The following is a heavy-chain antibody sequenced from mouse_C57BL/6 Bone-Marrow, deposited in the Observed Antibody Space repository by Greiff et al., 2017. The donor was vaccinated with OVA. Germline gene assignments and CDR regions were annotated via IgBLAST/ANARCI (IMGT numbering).Heavy chain of an antibody. V-gene: IGHV1-81*01. CDR3: ASPVYYYAMDY. J-gene: IGHJ4*01. CDR2: IYPRSGNT. CDR1: GYTFTSYG. Sequence: QVQLQQSGAELARPGASVKLSCKASGYTFTSYGISWVKQRTGQGLEWIGEIYPRSGNTYYNEKFKGKATLTADKSSSTAYMEVRSLTSKGSAVYFCASPVYYYAMDYWGQGTSVTVSS.